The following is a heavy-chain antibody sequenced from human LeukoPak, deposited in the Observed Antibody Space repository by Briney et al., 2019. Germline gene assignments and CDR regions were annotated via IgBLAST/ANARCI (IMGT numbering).Heavy chain of an antibody. Sequence: SVKVSCKASGYTFTRYYMHWVRQAPGQGLEGMGIISPSGDTTSYAQKFQGRVTMTRDTSTRTVYLDLSSLRSEDTAVYYCARGRDYYAITGYHNWFDAWGQGTLVTVSS. CDR3: ARGRDYYAITGYHNWFDA. D-gene: IGHD3-22*01. V-gene: IGHV1-46*01. CDR1: GYTFTRYY. CDR2: ISPSGDTT. J-gene: IGHJ5*02.